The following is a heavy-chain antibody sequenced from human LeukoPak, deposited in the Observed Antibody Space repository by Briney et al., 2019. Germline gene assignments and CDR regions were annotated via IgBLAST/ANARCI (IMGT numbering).Heavy chain of an antibody. CDR3: AREILGGFNPGAY. CDR1: LDSTTSNF. D-gene: IGHD1-14*01. Sequence: NASETLSLTCTVSLDSTTSNFWSWVRQPPGKGLEWIGEIHRSGSPNYNPSLQSRVTISIDRSRNQIVLELSSVTAADTAVYYCAREILGGFNPGAYWGQGILVTVSS. J-gene: IGHJ4*02. CDR2: IHRSGSP. V-gene: IGHV4-4*02.